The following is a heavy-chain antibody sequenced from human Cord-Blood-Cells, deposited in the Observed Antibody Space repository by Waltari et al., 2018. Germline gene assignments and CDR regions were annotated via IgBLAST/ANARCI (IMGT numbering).Heavy chain of an antibody. J-gene: IGHJ4*02. V-gene: IGHV4-34*01. D-gene: IGHD1-26*01. CDR2: INHSGST. CDR1: GGSFSGYY. CDR3: ARTVYSGSSFDY. Sequence: QVQLQQWGAGLLKPSETLSLTCAVYGGSFSGYYWSWIRQPPGKGLEWIGEINHSGSTNDNPSLKSRVTRSVDTSKNQFALKLSSVTAADTAVYYCARTVYSGSSFDYWGQGTLVTVSS.